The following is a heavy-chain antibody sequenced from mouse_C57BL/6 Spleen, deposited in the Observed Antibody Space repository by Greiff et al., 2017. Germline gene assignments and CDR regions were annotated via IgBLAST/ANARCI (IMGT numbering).Heavy chain of an antibody. CDR1: GYTFTDYY. V-gene: IGHV1-26*01. Sequence: VQLQQSGPELVKPGASVKISCKASGYTFTDYYMNWVKQSHGKSLEWIGDINPNNGGTSYNQKFKGKATLTVDKSSSTAYMELRSLTSEDSAVYYCARYHYYGSAMDYWGQGTSVTVSS. J-gene: IGHJ4*01. D-gene: IGHD1-1*01. CDR2: INPNNGGT. CDR3: ARYHYYGSAMDY.